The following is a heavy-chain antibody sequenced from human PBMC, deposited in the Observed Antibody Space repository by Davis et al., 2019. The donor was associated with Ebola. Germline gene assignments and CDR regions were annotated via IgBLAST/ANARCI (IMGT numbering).Heavy chain of an antibody. J-gene: IGHJ4*02. D-gene: IGHD2-2*02. CDR1: GFTFSDYY. Sequence: PGGSLRLSCAASGFTFSDYYMSWIRQAPGKGLEWVSYISSSSSYTNYADSVKGRFTISRDNAKNSLYLQMNSLRAEDTAVYYCARGGPAAILLRPYFDYWGQGTLVTVSS. CDR3: ARGGPAAILLRPYFDY. CDR2: ISSSSSYT. V-gene: IGHV3-11*06.